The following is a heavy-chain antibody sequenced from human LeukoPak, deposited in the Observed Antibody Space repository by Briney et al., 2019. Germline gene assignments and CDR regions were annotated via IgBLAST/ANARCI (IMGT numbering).Heavy chain of an antibody. D-gene: IGHD2-2*01. CDR2: IHFDGSTK. CDR1: GFTFSSYG. CDR3: AKDQCTRTSCDGYPGY. J-gene: IGHJ4*02. Sequence: GGSLRLSCAASGFTFSSYGMPWVRQAPGKGLEWVAFIHFDGSTKYSGDSVKGRFTISRDNSKNTLYLQMNSLRPEDTAVYYCAKDQCTRTSCDGYPGYWGQGSLVTVSS. V-gene: IGHV3-30*02.